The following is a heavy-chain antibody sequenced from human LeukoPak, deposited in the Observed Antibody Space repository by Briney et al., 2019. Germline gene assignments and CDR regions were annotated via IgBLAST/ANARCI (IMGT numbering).Heavy chain of an antibody. CDR1: GFTFSNYA. J-gene: IGHJ4*02. V-gene: IGHV3-23*01. CDR2: ISGSGDNT. CDR3: AKDFVVVPGNVNYFDY. D-gene: IGHD2-21*02. Sequence: GGTLRLSCAASGFTFSNYAMSWVRQAPGKGLEWVSAISGSGDNTYYADSVKGRFTVSRDNSKNTLYVQMKSLRAEDTAVYYCAKDFVVVPGNVNYFDYWGQGTLVTVSS.